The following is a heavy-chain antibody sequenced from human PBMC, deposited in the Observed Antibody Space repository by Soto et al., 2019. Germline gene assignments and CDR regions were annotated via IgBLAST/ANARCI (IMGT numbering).Heavy chain of an antibody. J-gene: IGHJ5*02. Sequence: ASVKVSCKASGYTFTSYGISWVRQAPGQGLEWMGWISGYDGRTHYAQRFQGRVTMTTDTSTSTAYMELTSLTSDDTAVYYCARVWEDIRDINCFAPWGQGTLVTVSS. CDR1: GYTFTSYG. CDR3: ARVWEDIRDINCFAP. CDR2: ISGYDGRT. D-gene: IGHD1-26*01. V-gene: IGHV1-18*01.